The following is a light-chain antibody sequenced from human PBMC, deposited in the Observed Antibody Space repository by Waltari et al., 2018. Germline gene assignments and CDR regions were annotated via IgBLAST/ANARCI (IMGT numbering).Light chain of an antibody. V-gene: IGLV3-21*04. CDR2: FDS. CDR1: NIGRQS. Sequence: SYVLTQPPSVSVAPGKTARITCGGNNIGRQSVHWYQQKPGQAPILFLYFDSDRPSGTPERFSGSNFGDTATLTISRVEAGDEADYYCQVWDRSSDSWVFGGGTKLTVL. CDR3: QVWDRSSDSWV. J-gene: IGLJ3*02.